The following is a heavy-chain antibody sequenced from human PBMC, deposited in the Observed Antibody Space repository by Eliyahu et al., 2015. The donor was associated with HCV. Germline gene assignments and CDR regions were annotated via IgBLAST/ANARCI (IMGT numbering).Heavy chain of an antibody. V-gene: IGHV1-69*06. CDR2: IIPIFGTA. J-gene: IGHJ5*02. D-gene: IGHD3-16*02. CDR1: XGTFXXYA. CDR3: ARGERNDYIWGSYRVNWFDP. Sequence: QVQLVQSGAEVKKPGSSVKVSCKASXGTFXXYAIXWVRQPPGQGLEWMGGIIPIFGTANYXXKFQGRVTITADKSTSTAYMELSSLRSEDTAVYYCARGERNDYIWGSYRVNWFDPWGQGTLVTVSS.